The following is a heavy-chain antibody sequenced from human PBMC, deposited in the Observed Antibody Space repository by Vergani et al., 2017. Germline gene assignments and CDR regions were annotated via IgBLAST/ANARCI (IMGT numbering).Heavy chain of an antibody. Sequence: QVQLVESGGGVVQPGRSLRLSCAASGFTFSSYAMHWVRQAPGKGLEWVAVISYDGSNKYYADSVKGRFTISRDNSKNTLYLQMNSLRAEDTAVYYCARDSRSWYHRRFNYYYGMDVWGQGTTVTVSS. J-gene: IGHJ6*02. CDR1: GFTFSSYA. CDR2: ISYDGSNK. V-gene: IGHV3-30-3*01. D-gene: IGHD6-13*01. CDR3: ARDSRSWYHRRFNYYYGMDV.